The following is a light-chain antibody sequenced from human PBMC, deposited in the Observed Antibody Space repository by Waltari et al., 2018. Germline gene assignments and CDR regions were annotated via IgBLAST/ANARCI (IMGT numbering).Light chain of an antibody. CDR1: QSISSY. J-gene: IGKJ1*01. CDR2: AAS. V-gene: IGKV1-39*01. CDR3: QQSYSTPGT. Sequence: DIQMTQSPSSLSASVGDRATITCRASQSISSYLNWYQQKPGKAPKLLIYAASSLQSGVPSRFSGSGSGTDFTLTISSLQPEDFATYYCQQSYSTPGTFGQGTKAEIK.